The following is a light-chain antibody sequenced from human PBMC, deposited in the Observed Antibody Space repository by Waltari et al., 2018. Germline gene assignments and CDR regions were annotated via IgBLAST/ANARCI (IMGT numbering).Light chain of an antibody. CDR3: QTWDTGILV. Sequence: QLVLTQSPSASASPGASVKLTCTLSSGHSNYATSCHQEQRQMCPRYLMKLNSDGSHTKGDRIPDRFSGSRFGAERYLPISSLQSEDEADYYCQTWDTGILVFGGGTKLTVL. CDR1: SGHSNYA. J-gene: IGLJ2*01. V-gene: IGLV4-69*01. CDR2: LNSDGSH.